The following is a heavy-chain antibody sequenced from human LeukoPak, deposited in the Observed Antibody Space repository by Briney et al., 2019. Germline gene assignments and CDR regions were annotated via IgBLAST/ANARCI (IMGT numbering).Heavy chain of an antibody. V-gene: IGHV3-23*01. CDR3: AKHSHDGSAPYYEVQLDY. CDR2: ISRSGVAT. Sequence: GGSLRLSCAASGFTFTSFAMSWVRQAPGKGLEWVSTISRSGVATYYVNSVKGRFTISRDNSKNTVYLQMHSLRAEDTAIYYCAKHSHDGSAPYYEVQLDYWGQGTLVTVSS. J-gene: IGHJ4*02. CDR1: GFTFTSFA. D-gene: IGHD3-22*01.